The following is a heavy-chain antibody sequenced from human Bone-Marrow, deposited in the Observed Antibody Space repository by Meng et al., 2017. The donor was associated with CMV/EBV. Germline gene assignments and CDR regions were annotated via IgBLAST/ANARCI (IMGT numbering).Heavy chain of an antibody. D-gene: IGHD1-26*01. Sequence: SETRSPTGTVSGCSISSYYWSWFRQPPGKGLEWIGYIYYSGSTNYNPSLKSRVTISVDTSKNPFPLRLSSVTAAATAVYYCARGSAVGAVVDYWGQGTLVTVSS. V-gene: IGHV4-59*01. J-gene: IGHJ4*02. CDR2: IYYSGST. CDR1: GCSISSYY. CDR3: ARGSAVGAVVDY.